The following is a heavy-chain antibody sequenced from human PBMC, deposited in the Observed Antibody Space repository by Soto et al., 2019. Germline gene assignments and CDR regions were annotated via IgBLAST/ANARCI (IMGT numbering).Heavy chain of an antibody. D-gene: IGHD3-22*01. J-gene: IGHJ4*02. CDR1: GFSFDDYG. CDR3: ARVPYFSDSSGYYFDY. Sequence: EVQLVESGGGVVRPGGSLRLSCAASGFSFDDYGMSWVRQGPGKGLEWVSGINWNGGSTGYADSVKGRFTISRDNAKNSLYLQMKSLSAEDTALYYCARVPYFSDSSGYYFDYWGQGTLVTVSS. CDR2: INWNGGST. V-gene: IGHV3-20*04.